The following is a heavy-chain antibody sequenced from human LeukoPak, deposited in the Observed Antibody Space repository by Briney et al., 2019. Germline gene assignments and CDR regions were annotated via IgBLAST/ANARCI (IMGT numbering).Heavy chain of an antibody. CDR2: IIPIFGTA. CDR1: GGTFSSYA. CDR3: ARESNWNHGMDV. D-gene: IGHD1-20*01. Sequence: ASVNVSCKASGGTFSSYAISWVRQAPGQGLEWMGGIIPIFGTANYAQKFQGRVTITADESTSTAYMELSSLRSEDTAVYYCARESNWNHGMDVWGQGTKVTVSS. V-gene: IGHV1-69*13. J-gene: IGHJ6*02.